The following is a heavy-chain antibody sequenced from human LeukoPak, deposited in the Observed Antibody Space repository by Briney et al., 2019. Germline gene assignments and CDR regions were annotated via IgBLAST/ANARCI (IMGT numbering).Heavy chain of an antibody. D-gene: IGHD6-6*01. CDR3: AKEFIAARFYYYGMDV. CDR1: GFTFSSYA. CDR2: ISGSGGST. V-gene: IGHV3-23*01. J-gene: IGHJ6*02. Sequence: GGSLRLSCAASGFTFSSYAMSWVRQAPGKGLEWVSAISGSGGSTYYADSVKGRFTISRDNSKNTLYLQMNSLRAEDTAAYYCAKEFIAARFYYYGMDVWGQGTTVTVSS.